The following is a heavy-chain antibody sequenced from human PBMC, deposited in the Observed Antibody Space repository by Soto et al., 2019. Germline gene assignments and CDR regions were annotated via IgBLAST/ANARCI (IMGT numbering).Heavy chain of an antibody. Sequence: EVQLVESGGGLFQPGGSLRLSCAASVFIFRNYWMHWFRQAPGKGLVWVSRIKTDGSFTGYADSVKGRFTISRDNAKNTLYLEMNSLTAEDTALYYCAAGISSASLDYWGQGTLVTVSS. CDR1: VFIFRNYW. J-gene: IGHJ4*02. V-gene: IGHV3-74*01. CDR2: IKTDGSFT. CDR3: AAGISSASLDY. D-gene: IGHD3-22*01.